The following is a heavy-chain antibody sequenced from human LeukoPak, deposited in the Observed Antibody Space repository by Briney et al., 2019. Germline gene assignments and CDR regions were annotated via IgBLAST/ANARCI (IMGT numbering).Heavy chain of an antibody. CDR2: IYTSGST. Sequence: SETLSLTCTVSGGSISSYYWSWIRQPAGKGLEWIGRIYTSGSTNYNPSLKSRVTMSVDTSKNQFSLKLSSVTAADTAVYYCARVMGRYSYDYFDYWGQGTLVTVSS. V-gene: IGHV4-4*07. CDR1: GGSISSYY. J-gene: IGHJ4*02. D-gene: IGHD5-18*01. CDR3: ARVMGRYSYDYFDY.